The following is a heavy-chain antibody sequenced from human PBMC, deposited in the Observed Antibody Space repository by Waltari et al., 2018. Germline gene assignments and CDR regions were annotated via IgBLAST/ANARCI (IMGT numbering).Heavy chain of an antibody. V-gene: IGHV5-51*01. Sequence: EVQLVQSGAEVKKPGESLKISCKGSGYSFTSYWIGWVRQMPGKGLEWMGIIYPGAPDTRYSPSFQGQGTISADKSISTAYLQWSSLKASDTAMYYCARGEPGYCSGGSCYPVNWFDPWGQGTLVTVSS. CDR1: GYSFTSYW. D-gene: IGHD2-15*01. CDR2: IYPGAPDT. J-gene: IGHJ5*02. CDR3: ARGEPGYCSGGSCYPVNWFDP.